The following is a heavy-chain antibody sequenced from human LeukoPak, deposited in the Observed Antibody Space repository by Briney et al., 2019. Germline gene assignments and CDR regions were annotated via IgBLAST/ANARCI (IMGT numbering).Heavy chain of an antibody. Sequence: GESLKISCKGSGYSFTSYWIGWVRQMPGKGLEWMGIIYPGDPDTRYSPSFQGQVTISADKSISTAYLQWSSLKASDTAMYYCARHQDTAMDPIDYWGQGTLVTVSS. V-gene: IGHV5-51*01. J-gene: IGHJ4*02. D-gene: IGHD5-18*01. CDR1: GYSFTSYW. CDR3: ARHQDTAMDPIDY. CDR2: IYPGDPDT.